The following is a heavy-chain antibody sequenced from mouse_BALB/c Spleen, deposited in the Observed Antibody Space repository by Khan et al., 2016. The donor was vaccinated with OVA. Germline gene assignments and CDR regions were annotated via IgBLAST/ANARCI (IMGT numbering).Heavy chain of an antibody. CDR3: ANVVAYYRSDGWFAY. CDR2: INPVSDYT. D-gene: IGHD2-14*01. V-gene: IGHV1-4*01. CDR1: GYTFTSYT. J-gene: IGHJ3*01. Sequence: QIQLVQSGAELTRPGASVKMSCKASGYTFTSYTMHWVKQRPGQGLEWIGYINPVSDYTNYNQNFKDKATLTADKSSSTAYMQMRSLTSEDSAFCYCANVVAYYRSDGWFAYWGQGTLFTVST.